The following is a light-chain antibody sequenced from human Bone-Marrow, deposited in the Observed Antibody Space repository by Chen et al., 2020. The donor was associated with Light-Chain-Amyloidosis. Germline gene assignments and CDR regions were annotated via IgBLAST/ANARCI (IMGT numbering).Light chain of an antibody. V-gene: IGLV3-21*02. CDR3: QVWDRSSDRPV. CDR2: DDS. Sequence: SYVLTQPSSVSVAPGQTATIDCGGNNIGSTGVHWYQQTPGQAPLLVVYDDSDRPSGIPERLSGSNSGNTATLTISRVEAGDEADYYCQVWDRSSDRPVFGGGTKLTVL. CDR1: NIGSTG. J-gene: IGLJ3*02.